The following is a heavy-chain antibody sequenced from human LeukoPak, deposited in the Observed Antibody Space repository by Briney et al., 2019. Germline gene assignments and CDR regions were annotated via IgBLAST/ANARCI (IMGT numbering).Heavy chain of an antibody. J-gene: IGHJ4*02. V-gene: IGHV4-34*01. CDR1: GGSFSGYY. D-gene: IGHD3-10*01. CDR2: INHSGST. CDR3: ARGSRGSNPGRIDY. Sequence: SETLSLTCAVYGGSFSGYYWSWIRQPPGKGLEWIGEINHSGSTNYNPSLKSRVTISVDTSKNQFSLKLSSVTAADTAVYYCARGSRGSNPGRIDYWGQGTLVTVSS.